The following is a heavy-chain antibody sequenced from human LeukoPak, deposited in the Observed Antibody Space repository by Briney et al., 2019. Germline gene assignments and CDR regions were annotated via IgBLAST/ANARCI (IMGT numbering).Heavy chain of an antibody. V-gene: IGHV3-23*01. Sequence: GGSLRLSCSASGFTFSSYGMSWVRQAPGKGLEWVSGLSGSGGTTYYVDSVKGRFTISRDNSKNTLYLKRNGLRAEVTAGYSCAKDRVGAMLYFDYWGQGTLVTVSS. CDR3: AKDRVGAMLYFDY. CDR1: GFTFSSYG. D-gene: IGHD1-26*01. CDR2: LSGSGGTT. J-gene: IGHJ4*02.